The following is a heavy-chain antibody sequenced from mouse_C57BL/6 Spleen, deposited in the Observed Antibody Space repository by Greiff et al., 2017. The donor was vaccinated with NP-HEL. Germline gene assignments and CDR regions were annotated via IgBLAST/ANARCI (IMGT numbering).Heavy chain of an antibody. CDR2: INPYNGGT. J-gene: IGHJ3*01. CDR1: GYTFTDYY. D-gene: IGHD2-1*01. CDR3: ARGGNYGNLAWFAY. V-gene: IGHV1-19*01. Sequence: VQLQQSGPVLVKPGASVKMSCKASGYTFTDYYMNWVKQSHGKSLEWIGVINPYNGGTSYNQKFKGKATLTVDKSSSTAYMELNSLTSEDSAVYYCARGGNYGNLAWFAYWGQGTLVTVSA.